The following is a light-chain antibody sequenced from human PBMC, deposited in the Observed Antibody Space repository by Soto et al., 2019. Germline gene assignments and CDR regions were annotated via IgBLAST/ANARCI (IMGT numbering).Light chain of an antibody. CDR2: DVS. V-gene: IGLV2-14*01. Sequence: QSALTQPASVSGSPGQSITISCTGTSSDVGGYNYVSWYQQHPGKAPKLMIYDVSNRPSGVSNRFSGSKSGNTASRTISGLQAEDEADYYGSSYTRSSLYVFGPGTKLPVL. CDR3: SSYTRSSLYV. J-gene: IGLJ1*01. CDR1: SSDVGGYNY.